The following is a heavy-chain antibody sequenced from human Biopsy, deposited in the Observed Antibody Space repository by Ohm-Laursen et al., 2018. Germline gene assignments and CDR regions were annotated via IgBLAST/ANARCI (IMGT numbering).Heavy chain of an antibody. J-gene: IGHJ3*02. CDR3: ARDLTRQPRRGAFDI. D-gene: IGHD1-14*01. CDR2: INAYNGDT. CDR1: GYTFTSFG. Sequence: GASVKVSCKTSGYTFTSFGFSWVRQAPGQGLEWMRWINAYNGDTDYAQKLQGRVSITTDTSTTTTYMELRSLRSDDTAVYYCARDLTRQPRRGAFDIWGQGTLVTVSS. V-gene: IGHV1-18*01.